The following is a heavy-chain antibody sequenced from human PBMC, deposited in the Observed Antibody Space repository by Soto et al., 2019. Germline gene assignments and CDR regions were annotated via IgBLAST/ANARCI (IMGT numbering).Heavy chain of an antibody. D-gene: IGHD6-6*01. V-gene: IGHV1-69*13. J-gene: IGHJ4*02. CDR2: IIPIFGTA. CDR1: GGTFSSYT. Sequence: ASVKVSCKASGGTFSSYTISWVRQAPGQGLEWMGGIIPIFGTANYAQKFQGRVTITADESTSTAYMELSSLRSEDTAVYYCASPLSGGSSSSYFDYWGQGTLVTVSS. CDR3: ASPLSGGSSSSYFDY.